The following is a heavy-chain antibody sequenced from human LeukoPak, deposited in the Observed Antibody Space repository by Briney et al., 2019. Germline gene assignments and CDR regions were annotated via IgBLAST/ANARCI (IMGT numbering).Heavy chain of an antibody. Sequence: GSVTLYCSASGFTFSSYARHWVRQAPGKGLEYVSAISSNGSSTYYAASVKGRFTISRDNSNNTLYLQMSSLRAEDTAVYYCVKVQPPVSYDYWGQGT. CDR2: ISSNGSST. J-gene: IGHJ4*02. D-gene: IGHD3-10*01. CDR3: VKVQPPVSYDY. CDR1: GFTFSSYA. V-gene: IGHV3-64D*06.